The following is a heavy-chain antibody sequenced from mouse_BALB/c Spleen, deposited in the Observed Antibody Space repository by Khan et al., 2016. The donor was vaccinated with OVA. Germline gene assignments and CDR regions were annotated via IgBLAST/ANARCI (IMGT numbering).Heavy chain of an antibody. V-gene: IGHV2-3*01. CDR3: AKCGTYYGGYFDV. CDR1: GFSFTDYG. CDR2: IWDDGST. J-gene: IGHJ1*01. Sequence: QVQLKESGPGLVAASQSLSITCTVSGFSFTDYGVSWVRQPPGKGLEWLGVIWDDGSTTYHSALISRLSISKDNSKSQGFLQLNSLQSDDTATYYCAKCGTYYGGYFDVWGEGTTVTVSS. D-gene: IGHD2-10*01.